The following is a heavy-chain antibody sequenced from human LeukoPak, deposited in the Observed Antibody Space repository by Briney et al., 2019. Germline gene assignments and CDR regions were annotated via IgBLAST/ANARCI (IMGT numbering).Heavy chain of an antibody. V-gene: IGHV4-30-4*01. Sequence: SETLSLTCTVSGGSISSGDYYWSWIRQPPGEGLEWIGYIYYSGSTYYNPSLKSRVTISVDTSKNQFSLKLSSVTAADTAVYYCAKRGGDGVDYWGQGTLVTVSS. CDR2: IYYSGST. CDR3: AKRGGDGVDY. J-gene: IGHJ4*02. CDR1: GGSISSGDYY. D-gene: IGHD3-16*01.